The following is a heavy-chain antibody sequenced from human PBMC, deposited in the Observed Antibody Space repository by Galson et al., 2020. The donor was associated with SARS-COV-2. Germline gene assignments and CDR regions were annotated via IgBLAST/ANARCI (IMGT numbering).Heavy chain of an antibody. CDR2: INPNSGGT. CDR1: GYTFTGYC. D-gene: IGHD6-13*01. CDR3: ARDPSRPGIAATGRPFDY. V-gene: IGHV1-2*02. J-gene: IGHJ4*02. Sequence: ASVKVSCKASGYTFTGYCMHWVRQAPGQGLEWMGWINPNSGGTNYAQKFQGRVTMTRDTSISTAYMELSRLRSDDTAVYYCARDPSRPGIAATGRPFDYWGQGTLVTVSS.